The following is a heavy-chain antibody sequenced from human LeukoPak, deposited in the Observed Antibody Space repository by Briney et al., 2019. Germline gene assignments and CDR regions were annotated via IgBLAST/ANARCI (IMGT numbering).Heavy chain of an antibody. J-gene: IGHJ4*02. Sequence: PGGSLRLSCAASGFTFSSYGMHWVRQAPGKGLEWVAVISYDGSNKYYADSVKGRFTISRDNSKNTLYLQMNSLRAEDTAVYYCARYCSGGSCYSDYWGQGTLVTVSS. V-gene: IGHV3-30*03. CDR3: ARYCSGGSCYSDY. CDR1: GFTFSSYG. D-gene: IGHD2-15*01. CDR2: ISYDGSNK.